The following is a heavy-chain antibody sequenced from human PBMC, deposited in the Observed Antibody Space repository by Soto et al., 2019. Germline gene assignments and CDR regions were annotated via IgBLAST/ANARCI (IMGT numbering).Heavy chain of an antibody. Sequence: EVQLLESGGGLVQPGGSLRLSCAASGFTFSSYAMSWVRQAPGKGLEWVSAISGSGGSTYYADSVKGRFTISRDNSKNTLYLQMNSLRAEDTAVYYCASWQNYDILTGYDSDYWGQGTLVTVSS. CDR3: ASWQNYDILTGYDSDY. CDR2: ISGSGGST. D-gene: IGHD3-9*01. V-gene: IGHV3-23*01. CDR1: GFTFSSYA. J-gene: IGHJ4*02.